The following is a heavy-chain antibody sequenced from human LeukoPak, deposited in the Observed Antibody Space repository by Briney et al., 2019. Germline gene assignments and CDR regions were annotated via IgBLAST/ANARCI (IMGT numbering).Heavy chain of an antibody. CDR2: INAGNGNT. J-gene: IGHJ4*02. CDR3: ARTPPYSSSSRLFDY. D-gene: IGHD6-6*01. Sequence: ASVKVSCKASGYTFTSYAMHWVRQAPGQRLEWMGWINAGNGNTKYSQKSQGRVTITRDTSASTAYMELSSLRSEDTAVYYCARTPPYSSSSRLFDYWGQGTLVTVSS. CDR1: GYTFTSYA. V-gene: IGHV1-3*01.